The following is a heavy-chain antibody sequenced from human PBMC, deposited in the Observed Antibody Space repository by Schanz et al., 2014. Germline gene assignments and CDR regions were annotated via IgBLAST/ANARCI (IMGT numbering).Heavy chain of an antibody. D-gene: IGHD2-2*01. Sequence: QVQLVQSGAEVKKPGTSVKVSCKASGGTFSSFGINWVRQAPGQGLEWMGRISAYTNNTNYAQKVQGRVTMTTDTSTGTAYMELRSLRSDDTAVYYCARDRRRYCSTASCLHDNWFDPWGQGTLVIVSS. CDR1: GGTFSSFG. CDR3: ARDRRRYCSTASCLHDNWFDP. V-gene: IGHV1-18*01. CDR2: ISAYTNNT. J-gene: IGHJ5*02.